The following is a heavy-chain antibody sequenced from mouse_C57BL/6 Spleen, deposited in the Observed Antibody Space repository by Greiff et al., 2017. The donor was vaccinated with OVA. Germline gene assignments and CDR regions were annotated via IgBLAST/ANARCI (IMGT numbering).Heavy chain of an antibody. J-gene: IGHJ1*03. V-gene: IGHV5-16*01. Sequence: EVQVVESEGGLVQPGSSMKLSCTASGFTFSDYYMAWVRQVPEKGLEWVANINYDGSSTYYLDSLKSRFIISRDNAKNILYLQMSSLKSEDTATYYCARGGGYDWYFDVWGTGTTVTVSS. CDR3: ARGGGYDWYFDV. D-gene: IGHD2-2*01. CDR2: INYDGSST. CDR1: GFTFSDYY.